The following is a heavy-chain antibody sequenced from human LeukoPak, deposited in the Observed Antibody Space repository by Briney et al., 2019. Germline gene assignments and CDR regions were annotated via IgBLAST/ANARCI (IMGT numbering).Heavy chain of an antibody. V-gene: IGHV3-48*03. J-gene: IGHJ5*02. CDR1: GFNFRSYE. CDR2: ISSSGSTI. Sequence: VGSLRLSCAASGFNFRSYEMNWVRQAPGKGLEWVSFISSSGSTIYYADSVEGRFTISRDNAKNSLDLRMNSLRAEDTAVYYCAREGYCSGGTCYSTMNWFDPWGQGTLVTVSS. D-gene: IGHD2-15*01. CDR3: AREGYCSGGTCYSTMNWFDP.